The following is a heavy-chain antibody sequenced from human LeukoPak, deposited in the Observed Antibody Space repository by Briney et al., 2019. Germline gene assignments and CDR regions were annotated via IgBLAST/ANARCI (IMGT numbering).Heavy chain of an antibody. CDR2: KWHDGNNK. CDR1: GFNFNDYG. J-gene: IGHJ4*02. V-gene: IGHV3-33*01. CDR3: ARDGAYSYTY. Sequence: QPGGSLRLSCAASGFNFNDYGMHWVRQAPGKGLEWVANKWHDGNNKYYAASVRGRFTISRDDSKNTLYLEMNSLRAEDTAVYYCARDGAYSYTYWGQGTLVTVSS. D-gene: IGHD5-18*01.